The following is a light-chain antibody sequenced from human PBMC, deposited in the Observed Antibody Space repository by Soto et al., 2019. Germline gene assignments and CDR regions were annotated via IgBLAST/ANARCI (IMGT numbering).Light chain of an antibody. CDR2: YVD. Sequence: QSALTQPASVSGSPGQSITISCTGTSRDVGAYDYVSWYLQYPDKAPQLLIYYVDHRPSGVSSRFSGSKSGNTASLTISWLQADDEGDYYCCSYADGSIYFFGTGTKVTVL. V-gene: IGLV2-14*03. CDR1: SRDVGAYDY. J-gene: IGLJ1*01. CDR3: CSYADGSIYF.